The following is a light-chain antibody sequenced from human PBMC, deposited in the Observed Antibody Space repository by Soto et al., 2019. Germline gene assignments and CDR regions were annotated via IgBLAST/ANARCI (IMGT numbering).Light chain of an antibody. J-gene: IGKJ2*01. CDR1: QAITND. Sequence: AIPMTQSPSSLSSSVGDRVNITCRARQAITNDLGWYQQKPGRAPKLLIYAASSLHSGVPSRFSGGGSGTEFTLTISSLQPEDFATYYCLQDYSYPYTFGQGTKLEIK. CDR2: AAS. CDR3: LQDYSYPYT. V-gene: IGKV1-6*01.